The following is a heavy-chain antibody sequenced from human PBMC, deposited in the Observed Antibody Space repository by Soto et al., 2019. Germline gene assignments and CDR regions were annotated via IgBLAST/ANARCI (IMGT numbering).Heavy chain of an antibody. V-gene: IGHV1-58*01. J-gene: IGHJ3*02. D-gene: IGHD1-26*01. CDR3: AADARGSGSRTPAGFDI. CDR1: GFTFTISA. Sequence: SVKVSCKASGFTFTISAVQWVLQARGQRLEWIGWIVVGSGNTNYAQKFQERVTITRDMSTSTAYMELSSLRSEDTAVYYCAADARGSGSRTPAGFDIWGQGTMVTVSS. CDR2: IVVGSGNT.